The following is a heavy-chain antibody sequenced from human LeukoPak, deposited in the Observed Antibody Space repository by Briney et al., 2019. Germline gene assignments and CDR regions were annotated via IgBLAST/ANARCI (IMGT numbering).Heavy chain of an antibody. V-gene: IGHV3-48*02. CDR2: INHNAEMI. D-gene: IGHD3-9*01. J-gene: IGHJ4*02. CDR1: GFPFGSYV. CDR3: ARDHDWAFDL. Sequence: GGSLRLSCEASGFPFGSYVMSWVRQAPGKGLEWIAYINHNAEMIFYPDFVKGRFTISRDNAKNSLYLQMNALRDEDTAIYYCARDHDWAFDLWGQGTLVTVSS.